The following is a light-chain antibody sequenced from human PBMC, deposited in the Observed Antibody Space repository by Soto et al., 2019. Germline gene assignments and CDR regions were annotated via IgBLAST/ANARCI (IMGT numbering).Light chain of an antibody. V-gene: IGKV3-15*01. J-gene: IGKJ4*01. Sequence: EIVLTQSPGTLSLSPGERATLSCRASQSVYNNLAWYQQKPGQAPRLLIYGASTRATGIPARFSGSGSGTEFTLTISSLQSEDFAVYYCQQRSNWPPALTFGGGTKVDIK. CDR2: GAS. CDR1: QSVYNN. CDR3: QQRSNWPPALT.